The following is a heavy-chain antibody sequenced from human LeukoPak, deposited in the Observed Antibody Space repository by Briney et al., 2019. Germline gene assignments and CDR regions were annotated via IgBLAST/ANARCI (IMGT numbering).Heavy chain of an antibody. V-gene: IGHV3-33*01. CDR3: ARDGAVAGTFVSYYGMDV. Sequence: GGSLRLSCAASGFTFSSYGMHWVRQAPGKGLEWVAVIWYDGSNKYYADSVKGRFTISRDNSKNTLYLQMNSLRAEDTAVYYCARDGAVAGTFVSYYGMDVWGQGTTVIVSS. J-gene: IGHJ6*02. CDR2: IWYDGSNK. D-gene: IGHD6-19*01. CDR1: GFTFSSYG.